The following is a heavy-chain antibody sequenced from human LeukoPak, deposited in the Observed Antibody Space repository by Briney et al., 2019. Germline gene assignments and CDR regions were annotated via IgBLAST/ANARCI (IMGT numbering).Heavy chain of an antibody. D-gene: IGHD6-13*01. CDR2: ISSSSSYI. CDR1: GLTSSSYS. Sequence: PGGCLSLSCALSGLTSSSYSMNGVRQAPGEGLEWGSSISSSSSYIYYADAVKGRFTISRDNAKNPLYLQMNSLRAEDTAVYYCAIDNQQQLEPDAFDIWGQGTMVTVSS. J-gene: IGHJ3*02. CDR3: AIDNQQQLEPDAFDI. V-gene: IGHV3-21*01.